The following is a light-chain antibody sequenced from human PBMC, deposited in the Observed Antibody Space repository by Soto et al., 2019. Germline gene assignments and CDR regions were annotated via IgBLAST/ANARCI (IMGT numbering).Light chain of an antibody. V-gene: IGLV2-11*01. CDR1: SSDVGGYNY. CDR2: DVS. CDR3: CSYAGNFIFV. J-gene: IGLJ1*01. Sequence: QSALTQPRSVSGSPGQSVTISCTGTSSDVGGYNYVSWYHQHPGKAPKLMIFDVSERPSGVPDRFSGSKSGNTASLIISGLQAEDEADYYCCSYAGNFIFVFGTGTKLTVL.